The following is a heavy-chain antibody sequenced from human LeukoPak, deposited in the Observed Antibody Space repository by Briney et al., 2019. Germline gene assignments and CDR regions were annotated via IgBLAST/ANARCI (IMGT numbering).Heavy chain of an antibody. V-gene: IGHV1-18*01. D-gene: IGHD3-9*01. CDR2: ISAYNGNT. CDR3: ARAYYDILTGPRWFDP. Sequence: ASVKVSCKASGYTFTSYGISWVRQAPGQGLEWMGWISAYNGNTNYAQKLQGRVTMTTDTSTSTAYMELRSLRSDDTAVYYCARAYYDILTGPRWFDPWGQGTLVTVSS. CDR1: GYTFTSYG. J-gene: IGHJ5*02.